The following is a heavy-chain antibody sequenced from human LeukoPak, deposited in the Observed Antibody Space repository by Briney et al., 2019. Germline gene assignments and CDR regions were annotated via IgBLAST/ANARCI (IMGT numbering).Heavy chain of an antibody. CDR2: INWNGGST. Sequence: GGSLRLSCVASGFTFSKYWLHWVRQAPGKGLEWVSGINWNGGSTGYADSVKGRFTISRDNAKNSLYPQMNSLRAEDTALYHCAREGSSSWYGLDYFDYWGQGTLVTVSS. CDR1: GFTFSKYW. D-gene: IGHD6-13*01. J-gene: IGHJ4*02. CDR3: AREGSSSWYGLDYFDY. V-gene: IGHV3-20*01.